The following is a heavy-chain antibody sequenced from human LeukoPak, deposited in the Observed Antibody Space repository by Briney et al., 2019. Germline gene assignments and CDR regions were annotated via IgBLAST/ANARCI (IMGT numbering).Heavy chain of an antibody. CDR2: FDPEDGET. CDR3: ATSSSPYYYYGMDV. Sequence: ASVKVSCKVSGYTLTELSMHGVRQAPGKGREWMGGFDPEDGETIYAQKFQGRVTMTEDTSTDTAYMELSSLRSEDTAVYYCATSSSPYYYYGMDVWGQGTTVTVSS. V-gene: IGHV1-24*01. D-gene: IGHD6-6*01. J-gene: IGHJ6*02. CDR1: GYTLTELS.